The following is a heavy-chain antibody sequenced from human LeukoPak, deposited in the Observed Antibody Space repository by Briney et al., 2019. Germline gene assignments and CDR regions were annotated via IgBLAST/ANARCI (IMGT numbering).Heavy chain of an antibody. CDR1: GFTFSGSA. V-gene: IGHV3-73*01. Sequence: GGSLRLSCAASGFTFSGSAMHWVRQASGKGLEWVGRIRSKTNNYATVFAASLKGRFTISRDDSKNTAYLQMNSLKTEDTAVYYCTREGSGWYTDYWGQGTLVTVSS. J-gene: IGHJ4*02. CDR2: IRSKTNNYAT. D-gene: IGHD6-19*01. CDR3: TREGSGWYTDY.